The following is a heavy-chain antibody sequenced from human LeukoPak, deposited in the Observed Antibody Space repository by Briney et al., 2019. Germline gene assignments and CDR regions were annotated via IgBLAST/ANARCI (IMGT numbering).Heavy chain of an antibody. CDR1: GFTFSGSA. V-gene: IGHV3-73*01. CDR3: TRQYYDILTGYYASTDY. Sequence: PGGSLRLSCAASGFTFSGSAMHWVRQASGKGLEWVGRIRSKANSYATAYAASVEGRFTISRDDSKNTAYLQMNSLKTEDTAVYYCTRQYYDILTGYYASTDYWGQGTLVTVSS. J-gene: IGHJ4*02. CDR2: IRSKANSYAT. D-gene: IGHD3-9*01.